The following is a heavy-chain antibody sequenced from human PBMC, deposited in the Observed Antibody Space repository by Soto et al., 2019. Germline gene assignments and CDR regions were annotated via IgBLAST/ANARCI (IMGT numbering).Heavy chain of an antibody. D-gene: IGHD1-26*01. CDR1: GDSMSKYY. Sequence: QVQLQESGPGLVKPSETLSLTCTVSGDSMSKYYWSWIRQPAGKGLEWIGRIYTSGSTNYNPSLKSRVNMSIDTSNNHFSLNLKSVTAADAAVYYWARTVGAAYYFDFGGQGALVTVSS. J-gene: IGHJ4*02. CDR2: IYTSGST. V-gene: IGHV4-4*07. CDR3: ARTVGAAYYFDF.